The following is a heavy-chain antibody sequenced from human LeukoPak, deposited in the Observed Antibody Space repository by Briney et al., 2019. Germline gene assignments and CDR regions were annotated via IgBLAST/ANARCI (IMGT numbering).Heavy chain of an antibody. V-gene: IGHV3-23*01. CDR2: ISGSGGST. CDR3: AKDSYYYGSGSYLRIDY. D-gene: IGHD3-10*01. Sequence: GGSLRLSXAASGFTFSSYAMSWVRQAPGKGLEWVSAISGSGGSTYYADSVKGRFTISRDNSKNTLYLRMNSLRAEDTAVYYCAKDSYYYGSGSYLRIDYWGQGTLVTVSS. J-gene: IGHJ4*02. CDR1: GFTFSSYA.